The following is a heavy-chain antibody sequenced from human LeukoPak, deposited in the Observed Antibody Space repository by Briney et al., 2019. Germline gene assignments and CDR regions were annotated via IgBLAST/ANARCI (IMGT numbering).Heavy chain of an antibody. CDR1: GFTFSNYA. CDR3: AKEMGDYGSGSYHY. CDR2: ISGTGGST. Sequence: PGGSLRLSCAASGFTFSNYAMSWVRQAPGKGLEWVAGISGTGGSTHYADSVKGRFTISRDNSKNTLYLQMNSLRVEDTAVYYCAKEMGDYGSGSYHYWGQGTLVTVSS. V-gene: IGHV3-23*01. J-gene: IGHJ4*02. D-gene: IGHD3-10*01.